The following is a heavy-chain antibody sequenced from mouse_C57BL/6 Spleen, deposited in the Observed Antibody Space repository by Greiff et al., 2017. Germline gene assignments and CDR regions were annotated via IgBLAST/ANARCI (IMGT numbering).Heavy chain of an antibody. CDR1: GYSFTGYY. CDR3: ARGYDGAHEGYFEV. Sequence: EVQGVESGPELVKPGASVKISCKASGYSFTGYYMNWVKQSPEKSLEWIGEINPSTGGTTYNQKFKAKATLTVDKSSSTAYMQLKSLTSEDSAVYYCARGYDGAHEGYFEVWGTGTTVTVSS. CDR2: INPSTGGT. V-gene: IGHV1-42*01. D-gene: IGHD2-3*01. J-gene: IGHJ1*03.